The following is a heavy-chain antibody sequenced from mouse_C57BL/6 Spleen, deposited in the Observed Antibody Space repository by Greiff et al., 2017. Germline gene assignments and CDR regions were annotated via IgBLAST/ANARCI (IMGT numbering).Heavy chain of an antibody. CDR3: ARREWDDWYFDV. CDR2: ISSGSSNI. D-gene: IGHD4-1*01. V-gene: IGHV5-17*01. J-gene: IGHJ1*03. Sequence: DVQLVESGGGLVKPGGSLKLSCAASGFTFSDYGMHWVRQAPEKGLEWVAYISSGSSNIYYADTVKGRFTISRDNAKNTLFLQMTSLRSEDTDMYYCARREWDDWYFDVWGTGTTVTVSS. CDR1: GFTFSDYG.